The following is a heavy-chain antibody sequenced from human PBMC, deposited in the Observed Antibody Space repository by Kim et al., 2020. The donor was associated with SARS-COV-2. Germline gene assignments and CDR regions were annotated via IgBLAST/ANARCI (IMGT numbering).Heavy chain of an antibody. CDR2: INPNSGGT. J-gene: IGHJ4*02. V-gene: IGHV1-2*02. Sequence: ASVKVSCKASGYTFTGYYMHWVRQAPGQGLEWMGWINPNSGGTNYAQKFQGRVTMTRDTSISTAYMELSRLRSDDTAVYYCARGPGITIFGVVIRAETGWGQGTLVTVSS. D-gene: IGHD3-3*01. CDR3: ARGPGITIFGVVIRAETG. CDR1: GYTFTGYY.